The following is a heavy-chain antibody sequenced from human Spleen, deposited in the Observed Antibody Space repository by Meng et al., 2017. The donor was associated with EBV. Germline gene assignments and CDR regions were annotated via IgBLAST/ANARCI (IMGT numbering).Heavy chain of an antibody. CDR1: GFSFFDFG. Sequence: EVQLVESXXGLVQXGGSLRLSCAASGFSFFDFGVSWVRQTPGKGLEWVSTIIGRAGNTNYADSVKGRFTISRDTSNNTLFLQMNSLSVDDSAIYYCAKRGPFFGEGSLDYWGQGTLVTVSS. CDR2: IIGRAGNT. J-gene: IGHJ4*02. D-gene: IGHD3-16*01. CDR3: AKRGPFFGEGSLDY. V-gene: IGHV3-23*04.